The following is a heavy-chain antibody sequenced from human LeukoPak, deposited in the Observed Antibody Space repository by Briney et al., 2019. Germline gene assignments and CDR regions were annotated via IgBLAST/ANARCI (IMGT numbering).Heavy chain of an antibody. Sequence: ASVKVSCKASGYTFTSYYMHWVRQAPGQGLEWMGIINPSGGSTSYAQKFQGRVTMTRDMSTSTVYMELSSLRSEDTAVCYCARGEVGATLDYWGQGTLVTVSS. J-gene: IGHJ4*02. CDR3: ARGEVGATLDY. CDR1: GYTFTSYY. CDR2: INPSGGST. D-gene: IGHD1-26*01. V-gene: IGHV1-46*01.